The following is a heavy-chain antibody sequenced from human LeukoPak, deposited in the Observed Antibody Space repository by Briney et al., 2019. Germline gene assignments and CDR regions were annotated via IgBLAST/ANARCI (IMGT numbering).Heavy chain of an antibody. J-gene: IGHJ4*02. V-gene: IGHV3-30*18. CDR3: AKVPTGVGSGSY. D-gene: IGHD3-10*01. CDR1: GFTFSSYG. CDR2: IIHDGSNK. Sequence: GGSLRLSCAASGFTFSSYGMHWVRQAPGKGLEWVAVIIHDGSNKDYADSVKGRLTISRDNSKNTLYLQMNSLRTEDTAVYYCAKVPTGVGSGSYWGQGTLVTVSS.